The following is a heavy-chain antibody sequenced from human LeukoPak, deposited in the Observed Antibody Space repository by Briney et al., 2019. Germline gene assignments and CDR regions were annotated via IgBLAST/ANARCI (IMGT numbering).Heavy chain of an antibody. J-gene: IGHJ4*02. CDR2: IYYSGST. CDR3: ARIYDSSGYIDY. CDR1: GGSISSYY. V-gene: IGHV4-59*08. D-gene: IGHD3-22*01. Sequence: SETLSLTCSVSGGSISSYYWSWIRQPPGKGLEWIGYIYYSGSTNYNPSLKSRVTISVDTSKNQFSLKLSSVTAADTAVYYCARIYDSSGYIDYWGQGTLVTVSS.